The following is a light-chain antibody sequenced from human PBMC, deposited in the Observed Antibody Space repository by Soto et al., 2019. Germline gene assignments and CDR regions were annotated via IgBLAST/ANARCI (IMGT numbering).Light chain of an antibody. CDR1: QSISRW. CDR3: QQYNTFPYT. Sequence: DVQMTQSPSTLSAFVGDRVTITCQASQSISRWVAWYQQKPGRAPKLLIHKASSLESDVPSRFSGSGSGTEFTLTISRLQPDDFATYYCQQYNTFPYTFGQGTKLAVK. J-gene: IGKJ2*01. CDR2: KAS. V-gene: IGKV1-5*03.